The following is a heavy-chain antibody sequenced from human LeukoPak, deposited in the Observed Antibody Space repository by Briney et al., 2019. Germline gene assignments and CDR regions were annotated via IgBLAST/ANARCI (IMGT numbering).Heavy chain of an antibody. CDR1: GYSFTNYW. D-gene: IGHD2-2*01. Sequence: GESLKISCKGSGYSFTNYWIGWVRQAPGQGLEWMGWINPNSGGTNYAPNFQGRVTMTWDTSISTAYMELSRLTSDDTAVYYCAREDCSSTTCYGGGFVGDWFDPWGQGTLVTVSS. J-gene: IGHJ5*02. CDR2: INPNSGGT. V-gene: IGHV1-2*02. CDR3: AREDCSSTTCYGGGFVGDWFDP.